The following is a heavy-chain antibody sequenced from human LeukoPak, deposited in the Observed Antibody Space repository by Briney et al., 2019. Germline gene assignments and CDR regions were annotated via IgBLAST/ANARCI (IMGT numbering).Heavy chain of an antibody. CDR3: AKDGGAYYYYYMDV. V-gene: IGHV3-30*02. Sequence: GGSLRLSCAASGFTFSSYGMHWVRQAPGKGLEWVAFIRYDGSNKYYADSVKGRFTISRDNSKNTLYLQMDSLRAEDTAVYYCAKDGGAYYYYYMDVWGKGTTVTISS. D-gene: IGHD3-10*01. CDR1: GFTFSSYG. J-gene: IGHJ6*03. CDR2: IRYDGSNK.